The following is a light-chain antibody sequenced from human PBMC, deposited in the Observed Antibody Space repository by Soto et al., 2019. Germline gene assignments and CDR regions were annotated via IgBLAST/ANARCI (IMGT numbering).Light chain of an antibody. CDR1: SGHSSYA. J-gene: IGLJ2*01. Sequence: QLVLTQSPSASASLGASVKLTCTLSSGHSSYAIAWHQLQPEKGPRYLMNLNNDGSHSKGYGIPDRFSGSSSGAERYLTISSLQSEDEADYYCQTWGTGIYVVFGGGTKLTVL. CDR2: LNNDGSH. V-gene: IGLV4-69*01. CDR3: QTWGTGIYVV.